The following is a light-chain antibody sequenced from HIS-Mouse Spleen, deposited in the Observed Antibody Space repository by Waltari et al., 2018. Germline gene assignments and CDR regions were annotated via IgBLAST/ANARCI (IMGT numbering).Light chain of an antibody. Sequence: DIVMTQSPDSLAVSLGERATINCKSSQSVLYSSNNKNYLAWYQQKPGQPPKLLIYWASTRDSGVPDRFSGSGSGTDFTLTISSLQAEDVAVCYCQQYYSTPFTFGPGTKVDIK. J-gene: IGKJ3*01. V-gene: IGKV4-1*01. CDR1: QSVLYSSNNKNY. CDR2: WAS. CDR3: QQYYSTPFT.